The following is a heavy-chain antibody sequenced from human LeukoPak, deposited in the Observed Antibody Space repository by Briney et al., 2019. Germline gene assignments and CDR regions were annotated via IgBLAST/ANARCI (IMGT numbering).Heavy chain of an antibody. J-gene: IGHJ4*02. V-gene: IGHV4-34*01. CDR1: GGSISGYY. D-gene: IGHD6-13*01. Sequence: PSETLSLTCTVSGGSISGYYWSWIRQPPGKGLEWIGEINHSGSTNYNPSLKSRVTISVDTSKNQFSLKLSSVTAADTAVYYCARGPYSSRHFDYWGQGTLVTVSS. CDR2: INHSGST. CDR3: ARGPYSSRHFDY.